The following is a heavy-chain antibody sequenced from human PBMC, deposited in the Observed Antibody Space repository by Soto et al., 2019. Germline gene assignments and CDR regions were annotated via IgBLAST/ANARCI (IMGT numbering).Heavy chain of an antibody. V-gene: IGHV4-59*08. CDR3: ARTVLGPDLLADSFVDYYYYMDV. CDR2: INYRGNT. CDR1: GGSISTYY. J-gene: IGHJ6*03. Sequence: SGTLSLTCTVSGGSISTYYWTWIRQPPGKGLEWIGYINYRGNTNYNPSLKSRLTISIDTSKGQFSLRLNSVTAADTAVYYCARTVLGPDLLADSFVDYYYYMDVWGQGTTVTVSS. D-gene: IGHD3-9*01.